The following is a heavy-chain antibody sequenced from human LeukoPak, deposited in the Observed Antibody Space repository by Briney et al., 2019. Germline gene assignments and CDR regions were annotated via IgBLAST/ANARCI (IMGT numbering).Heavy chain of an antibody. CDR2: IYYSGST. CDR3: AREGGNYYGSGSYLAFDI. Sequence: PSETLSLTCTVSGGSISSYYWSWIRQPPGKGLEWIGYIYYSGSTNYNPSLKSRVTISVDTSKNQFSLKLSSVTAADTAVYYCAREGGNYYGSGSYLAFDIWGQGTMVTVSS. CDR1: GGSISSYY. J-gene: IGHJ3*02. D-gene: IGHD3-10*01. V-gene: IGHV4-59*01.